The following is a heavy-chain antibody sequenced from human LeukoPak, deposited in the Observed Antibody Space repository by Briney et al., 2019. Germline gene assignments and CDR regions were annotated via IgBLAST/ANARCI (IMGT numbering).Heavy chain of an antibody. CDR1: GGSFSGYY. CDR3: ARVTGYMIEDYFDY. Sequence: SETLSLTCAVYGGSFSGYYWSWIRQSPGKGLEWIGEINHSGSASYNPSLKRRVTISLDTSKNQFCLKLRSVTAADTAVYYCARVTGYMIEDYFDYWGQGTLVTVSS. D-gene: IGHD3-22*01. J-gene: IGHJ4*02. CDR2: INHSGSA. V-gene: IGHV4-34*01.